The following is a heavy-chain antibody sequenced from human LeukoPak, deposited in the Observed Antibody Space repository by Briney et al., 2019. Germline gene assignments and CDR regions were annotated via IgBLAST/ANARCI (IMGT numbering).Heavy chain of an antibody. V-gene: IGHV3-7*01. CDR3: ARDLFSYSSSWTIFDY. CDR1: GFTFSSYW. J-gene: IGHJ4*02. CDR2: IKQDGSEK. D-gene: IGHD6-13*01. Sequence: GGSLRLSCAASGFTFSSYWMSWVRQAPGKGLEWVANIKQDGSEKYYVDSVKGRFTISRDNAKNSLYLQMNSLRAEDTAVYYCARDLFSYSSSWTIFDYWGQGTLVTVSS.